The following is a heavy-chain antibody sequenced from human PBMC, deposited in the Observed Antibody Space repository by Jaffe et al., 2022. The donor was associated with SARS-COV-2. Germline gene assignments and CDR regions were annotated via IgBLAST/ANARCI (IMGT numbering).Heavy chain of an antibody. CDR2: ISGDGSVT. D-gene: IGHD3-3*01. Sequence: EVQLVESGGGFVQSGGSLRLSCAASGFSFSSYWMHWVRQAPGKGPLWVSRISGDGSVTNYADSVRGRFVISRDNARNTVYLHIDNLRAEDTALYYCVRDFRFADFWGQGTLVTVSS. J-gene: IGHJ4*02. V-gene: IGHV3-74*01. CDR3: VRDFRFADF. CDR1: GFSFSSYW.